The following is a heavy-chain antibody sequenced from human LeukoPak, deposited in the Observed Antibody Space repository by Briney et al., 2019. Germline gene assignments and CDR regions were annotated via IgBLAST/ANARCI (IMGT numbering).Heavy chain of an antibody. J-gene: IGHJ4*02. CDR3: AKDRGYGDYGTTD. D-gene: IGHD4-17*01. CDR2: ISYDGSNK. CDR1: GFTFCSYG. Sequence: PGGSLRLSCAASGFTFCSYGMHWVRQAPGKGLEWVAVISYDGSNKYYADSVKGRFTISRDNSKNTLYLQMNSLRAEDTAVYYCAKDRGYGDYGTTDWGQGTLVTVSS. V-gene: IGHV3-30*18.